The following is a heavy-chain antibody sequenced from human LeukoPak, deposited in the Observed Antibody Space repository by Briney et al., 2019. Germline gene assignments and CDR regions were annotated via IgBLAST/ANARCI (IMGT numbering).Heavy chain of an antibody. CDR2: FMPIFGTA. Sequence: SVKVSCKASGGTFSNYAISWVRQAPGQRLEWMGRFMPIFGTANHAQKFQGRVTITTDEPTTTAYMGLSSLKSEDTAVYYCARGESYTSSGYYYWGQGTLVTVSP. CDR3: ARGESYTSSGYYY. CDR1: GGTFSNYA. J-gene: IGHJ4*02. V-gene: IGHV1-69*05. D-gene: IGHD3-22*01.